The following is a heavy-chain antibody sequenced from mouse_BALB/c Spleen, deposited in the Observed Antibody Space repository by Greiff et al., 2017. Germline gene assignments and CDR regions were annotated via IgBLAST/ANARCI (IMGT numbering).Heavy chain of an antibody. J-gene: IGHJ4*01. V-gene: IGHV1S56*01. Sequence: QVQLKESGPELVKPGASVRISCKASGYTFTSYYIHWVKQRPGQGLEWIGWIYPGNVNTKYNEKFKGKATLTADKSSSTAYMQLSSLTSEDSAVYFCARWGFTTDYYAMDYWGQGTSVTVSS. CDR3: ARWGFTTDYYAMDY. CDR2: IYPGNVNT. D-gene: IGHD1-1*01. CDR1: GYTFTSYY.